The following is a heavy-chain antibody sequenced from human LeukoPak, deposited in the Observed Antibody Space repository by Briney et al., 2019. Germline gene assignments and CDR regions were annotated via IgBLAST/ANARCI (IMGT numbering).Heavy chain of an antibody. Sequence: VASVKVSCXASGYTFTGYYMHWVRQAPGQGLEWMGWINPNSGGTNYAQKFQGRVTMTRDTSISTAYMELSRLRSDDTAVYYCARVTAMAYYYYYMDVWGKGTTVTVSS. CDR1: GYTFTGYY. V-gene: IGHV1-2*02. D-gene: IGHD5-18*01. J-gene: IGHJ6*03. CDR2: INPNSGGT. CDR3: ARVTAMAYYYYYMDV.